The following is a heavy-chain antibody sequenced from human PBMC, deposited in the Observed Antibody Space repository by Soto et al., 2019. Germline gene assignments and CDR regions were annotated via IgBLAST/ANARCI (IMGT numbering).Heavy chain of an antibody. V-gene: IGHV1-3*01. CDR1: GDTVTSSV. D-gene: IGHD3-22*01. Sequence: GASGEVGCTASGDTVTSSVIAGVRKAPGQRLEWMGWINAGNGNTKYSQKFQGRVTITRDTSASTAYMELSSVTAADTAVYYCARQASGYYYGWFYRWGQGTLVTVSS. CDR2: INAGNGNT. J-gene: IGHJ5*02. CDR3: ARQASGYYYGWFYR.